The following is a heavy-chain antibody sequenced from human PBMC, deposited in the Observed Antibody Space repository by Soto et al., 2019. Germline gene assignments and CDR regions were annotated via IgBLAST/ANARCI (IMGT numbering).Heavy chain of an antibody. CDR3: ARSSFSVYYMDV. V-gene: IGHV1-18*01. J-gene: IGHJ6*03. CDR2: TSADNGNT. Sequence: QAPLVQSGAEVKKPGASVKVSCRASGYIFTSYGVSWLRQAPGQGLEWMGWTSADNGNTNYAQRFQGRVTMTTDTSTSKAYMELRSLRSDDTAVYYCARSSFSVYYMDVWGKGTTVTVSS. CDR1: GYIFTSYG. D-gene: IGHD6-6*01.